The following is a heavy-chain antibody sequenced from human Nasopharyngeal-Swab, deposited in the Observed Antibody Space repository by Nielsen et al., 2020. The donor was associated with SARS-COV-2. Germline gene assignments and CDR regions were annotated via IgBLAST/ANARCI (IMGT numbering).Heavy chain of an antibody. Sequence: SETLSLTCTVSGGSISSSSYYWGWIRQPPGKGLEWIGSIYYSGSTYYNPSLKSRVTISVDTSKNQFSLKLSSVTAADTAVYYCATAFGVTMISPCNYWGQGTLVTVSS. CDR1: GGSISSSSYY. CDR2: IYYSGST. CDR3: ATAFGVTMISPCNY. J-gene: IGHJ4*02. V-gene: IGHV4-39*01. D-gene: IGHD3-22*01.